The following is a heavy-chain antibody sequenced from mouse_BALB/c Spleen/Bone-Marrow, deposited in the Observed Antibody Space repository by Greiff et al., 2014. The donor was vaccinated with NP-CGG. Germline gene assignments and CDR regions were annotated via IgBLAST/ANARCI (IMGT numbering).Heavy chain of an antibody. Sequence: VQLKEPGAELAKPGASVKLSCTASGFNIKDTYMHWVKQRPEQGLEWIGRIDPANGDTKYDPKFQGKATITADTSSNTAYLQLSSLTSEDTAVYYCTKPSFYYGSSYWYFDVWGAGTTVTVSS. J-gene: IGHJ1*01. CDR2: IDPANGDT. CDR1: GFNIKDTY. V-gene: IGHV14-3*02. D-gene: IGHD1-1*01. CDR3: TKPSFYYGSSYWYFDV.